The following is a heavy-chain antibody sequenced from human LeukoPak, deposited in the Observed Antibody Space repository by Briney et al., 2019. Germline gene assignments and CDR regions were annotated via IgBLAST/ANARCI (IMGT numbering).Heavy chain of an antibody. Sequence: GGSLRLSCVASGFTFSNYWMSWIRQDPGKGLEWVVNINQDGSEKYYVDSVKGRFTISRDNAKNSLYLQMNSLRAEDTAVYYCARDVAARPWFDPWGQGTLVTVSS. CDR1: GFTFSNYW. CDR3: ARDVAARPWFDP. V-gene: IGHV3-7*05. J-gene: IGHJ5*02. D-gene: IGHD6-6*01. CDR2: INQDGSEK.